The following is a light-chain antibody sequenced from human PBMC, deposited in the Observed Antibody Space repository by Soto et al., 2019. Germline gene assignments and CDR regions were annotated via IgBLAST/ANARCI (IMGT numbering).Light chain of an antibody. J-gene: IGLJ3*02. CDR3: CSLTNGATWV. CDR2: EAS. CDR1: TSDVGSHNF. V-gene: IGLV2-23*01. Sequence: QSALTQPASVSGSPGQSITISCTGTTSDVGSHNFVSWYQQYPGKAPKLLIYEASKRPSGLSNRFSGSKSGNTASLTISGLQAEDEADYYCCSLTNGATWVVGGGTKLTVL.